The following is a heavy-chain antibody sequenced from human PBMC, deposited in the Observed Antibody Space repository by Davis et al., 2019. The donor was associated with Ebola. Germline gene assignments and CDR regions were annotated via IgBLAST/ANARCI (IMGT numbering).Heavy chain of an antibody. CDR1: GYTFTSHY. CDR2: INPTTGST. V-gene: IGHV1-46*01. Sequence: ASVKVSCKASGYTFTSHYMYWVRQAPGQGLEWMGVINPTTGSTSYAQNFQGRVTMTRDTSTSTVFMELSSLRSEDTAVYYCAKETLLSTIPFFDYWGQGTLVTVSS. CDR3: AKETLLSTIPFFDY. J-gene: IGHJ4*02. D-gene: IGHD5/OR15-5a*01.